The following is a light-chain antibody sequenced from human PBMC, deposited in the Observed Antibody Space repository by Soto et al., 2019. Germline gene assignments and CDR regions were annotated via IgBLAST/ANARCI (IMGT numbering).Light chain of an antibody. CDR2: EVS. CDR1: SSDVGGYNY. J-gene: IGLJ1*01. V-gene: IGLV2-8*01. CDR3: SSYAGSNNFV. Sequence: QCSLTQPPSASGSPGQSFTISCTGTSSDVGGYNYVSWYQQHPGKAPKLMIYEVSERPSGVPDRFSGSKSSNTASLTVSGLQAEDEADYYCSSYAGSNNFVFGTGTKVTVL.